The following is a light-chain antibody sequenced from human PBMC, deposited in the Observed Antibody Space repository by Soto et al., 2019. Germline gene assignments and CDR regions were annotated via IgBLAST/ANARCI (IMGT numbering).Light chain of an antibody. Sequence: EIVMTQSPGTLSVSPGERATLSCRARQSVSSNLAWYQQKPGQAPRLLIYGASTRATGIPARFSGSGSETEFTLTISSLQSEDFAVYYCQQFYNWPRTFGQGTKVEIK. J-gene: IGKJ1*01. CDR2: GAS. CDR1: QSVSSN. V-gene: IGKV3-15*01. CDR3: QQFYNWPRT.